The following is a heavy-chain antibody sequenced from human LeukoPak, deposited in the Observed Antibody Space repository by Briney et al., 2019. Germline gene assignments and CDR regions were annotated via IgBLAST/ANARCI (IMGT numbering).Heavy chain of an antibody. CDR3: SRERGYSYGYSDY. J-gene: IGHJ4*02. Sequence: PGGSLRLSCAASGFTFSSYSMNWLRQAPGKGLEWVSSISSSSTSMYYADSVKGRFTIPRDNAKNSLYLQMNSLRAEDTAVYYCSRERGYSYGYSDYWGQGTLVTVSS. D-gene: IGHD5-18*01. CDR1: GFTFSSYS. V-gene: IGHV3-21*01. CDR2: ISSSSTSM.